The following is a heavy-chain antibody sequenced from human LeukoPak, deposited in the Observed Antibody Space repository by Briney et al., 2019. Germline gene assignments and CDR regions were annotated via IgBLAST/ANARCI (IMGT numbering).Heavy chain of an antibody. Sequence: GRSLRLSCAASGFTFSSHGMHWVRQSPGKGLEWVAVIWYDGSNKYYADSVKGRFTISRDNSKNTLYLQMNSLRAEDTAIYYCAKDSSAYSGGYYDYWGQGTLVTVS. V-gene: IGHV3-33*06. CDR2: IWYDGSNK. CDR3: AKDSSAYSGGYYDY. CDR1: GFTFSSHG. D-gene: IGHD1-26*01. J-gene: IGHJ4*02.